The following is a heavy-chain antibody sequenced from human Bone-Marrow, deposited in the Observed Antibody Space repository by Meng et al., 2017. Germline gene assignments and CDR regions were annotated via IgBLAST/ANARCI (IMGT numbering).Heavy chain of an antibody. V-gene: IGHV3-30*05. Sequence: GESLKISCAASGFTFSSYSMNWVRQAPGKGLEWVAVISYDGSNKYYADSVKGRFTISRDNSKNTLYLQMNSLRAEDTAVYYCAGVTYSSGWYPPYYYYYGMDVWGQGTTVTVSS. CDR1: GFTFSSYS. CDR3: AGVTYSSGWYPPYYYYYGMDV. CDR2: ISYDGSNK. J-gene: IGHJ6*02. D-gene: IGHD6-19*01.